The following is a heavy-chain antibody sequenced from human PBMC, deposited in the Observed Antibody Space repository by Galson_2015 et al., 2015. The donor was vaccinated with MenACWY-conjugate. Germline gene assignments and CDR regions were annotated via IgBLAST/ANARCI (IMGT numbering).Heavy chain of an antibody. CDR1: GFPFSSYA. J-gene: IGHJ4*02. CDR3: SKDLVKNYEMLTRYFSD. D-gene: IGHD3-9*01. CDR2: ISDSGRTT. Sequence: SLRLSCAVSGFPFSSYAMTWVRQAPGKGLEWVSTISDSGRTTYYADSVQGRFTISRDNSKNKVFLQMNSLRAEDAAAYYCSKDLVKNYEMLTRYFSDWGQGALVTVSS. V-gene: IGHV3-23*01.